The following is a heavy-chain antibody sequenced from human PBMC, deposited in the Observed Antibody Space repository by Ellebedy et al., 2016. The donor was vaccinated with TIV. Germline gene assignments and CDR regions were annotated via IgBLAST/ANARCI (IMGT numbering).Heavy chain of an antibody. Sequence: GESLKISCAASGLTFSSYAMSWVRQAPGKGLEWVGLIKSKTGGGTTDYATPVKGRFTISRDDSKNTLYLQMNSLKTEDTAVYYCTTLGGWDYWGQGTLVTVSS. V-gene: IGHV3-15*01. D-gene: IGHD3-16*01. CDR3: TTLGGWDY. CDR2: IKSKTGGGTT. CDR1: GLTFSSYA. J-gene: IGHJ4*02.